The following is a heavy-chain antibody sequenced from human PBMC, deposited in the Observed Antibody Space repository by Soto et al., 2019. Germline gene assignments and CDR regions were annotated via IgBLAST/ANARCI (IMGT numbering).Heavy chain of an antibody. D-gene: IGHD6-19*01. CDR1: GFTVKSYA. J-gene: IGHJ4*02. CDR3: AKEPYSSFVLGTFHY. CDR2: SSGSGGTT. Sequence: EVQLLESGGGLVQPGGSLRLSCAASGFTVKSYAMSWVRQPPGKGLEWVSGSSGSGGTTYHADSVKGRFTISRDNSKNTLYLQMNSLRVEDTAVYYWAKEPYSSFVLGTFHYWGQGALVTVSS. V-gene: IGHV3-23*01.